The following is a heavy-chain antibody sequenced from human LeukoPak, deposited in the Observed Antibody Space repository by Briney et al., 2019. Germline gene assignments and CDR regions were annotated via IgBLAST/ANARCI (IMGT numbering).Heavy chain of an antibody. V-gene: IGHV3-53*01. Sequence: DPGGSLRLSCAASGFTVSSNYMSWVRQAPGKGLEWVSVIYSGGSTYYADSVKGRFTISRDNSKNTLYLQMNSLRAEDTAVYYCAGLTHYYDSSGYPIDYWGQGTLVTVSS. CDR2: IYSGGST. CDR3: AGLTHYYDSSGYPIDY. CDR1: GFTVSSNY. D-gene: IGHD3-22*01. J-gene: IGHJ4*02.